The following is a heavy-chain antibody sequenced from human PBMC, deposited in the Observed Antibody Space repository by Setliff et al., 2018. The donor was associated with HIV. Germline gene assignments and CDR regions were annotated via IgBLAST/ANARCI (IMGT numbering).Heavy chain of an antibody. Sequence: SETLSLTCAVSGDSISSGGYYWRWIRQPPGKGLEWIGDVSHTGSTNYNPSLKSRITISADTPKNQFSLKLSSVTAADTAVYYCAREGTYSGTYWVRRVASFDIWGQGTMVTVSS. CDR3: AREGTYSGTYWVRRVASFDI. V-gene: IGHV4-39*07. CDR1: GDSISSGGYY. CDR2: VSHTGST. J-gene: IGHJ3*02. D-gene: IGHD1-26*01.